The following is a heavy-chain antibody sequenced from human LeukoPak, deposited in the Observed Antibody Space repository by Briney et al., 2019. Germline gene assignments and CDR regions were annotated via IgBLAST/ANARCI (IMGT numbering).Heavy chain of an antibody. CDR1: GYTFTDYY. J-gene: IGHJ3*02. CDR3: ARDYYDSSGFGAFDI. V-gene: IGHV1-2*02. Sequence: ASVKVSCKASGYTFTDYYIHWVRQAPGQGLEWMGWINPDSGATNYGQKFQGRVTLTRDTSISTAYMELSRLRSDDTAVYYCARDYYDSSGFGAFDIWGQGTMVTVSS. D-gene: IGHD3-22*01. CDR2: INPDSGAT.